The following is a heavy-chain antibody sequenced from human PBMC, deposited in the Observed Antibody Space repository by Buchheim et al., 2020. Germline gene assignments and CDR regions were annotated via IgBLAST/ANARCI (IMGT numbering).Heavy chain of an antibody. J-gene: IGHJ6*02. CDR1: GGSISSSSYY. Sequence: QLQLQESGPGLVKPSETLSLTCTVSGGSISSSSYYWGWIRQPPGKGLEWLGSIYYSGSTYDNPALKSRVTISVDPSKNQVSLKLSSVTAADTAVYYCARQSYYYYYGMDVWGQGTT. CDR2: IYYSGST. CDR3: ARQSYYYYYGMDV. V-gene: IGHV4-39*07.